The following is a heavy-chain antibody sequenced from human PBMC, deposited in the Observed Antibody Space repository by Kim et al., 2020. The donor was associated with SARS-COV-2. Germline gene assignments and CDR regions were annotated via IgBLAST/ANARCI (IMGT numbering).Heavy chain of an antibody. Sequence: ASVKVSCKASGYTFTSYGISWVRQAPGQGLEWMGWISAYNGNTNYAQKLQGRVTMTTDTSTSTAYMELRSLRSDDTAVYYCARVSSPPGSCYGCFDYWGQGTLVTVSS. D-gene: IGHD1-26*01. V-gene: IGHV1-18*01. CDR1: GYTFTSYG. CDR2: ISAYNGNT. CDR3: ARVSSPPGSCYGCFDY. J-gene: IGHJ4*02.